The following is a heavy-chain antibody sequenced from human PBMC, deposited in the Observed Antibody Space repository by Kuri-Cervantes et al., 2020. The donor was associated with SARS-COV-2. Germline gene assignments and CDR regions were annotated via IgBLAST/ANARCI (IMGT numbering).Heavy chain of an antibody. CDR3: YCAPKEGFDS. V-gene: IGHV1-18*01. J-gene: IGHJ4*02. Sequence: ASVKVSCKASGYTFTSYGISWVRQAPGQGLEWMGWISAYNGNRNYAQKVQGRVTMTRDTSTSTVYMELSSLTSEDTAIYYCYCAPKEGFDSWGQGTLVTVSS. D-gene: IGHD2-21*01. CDR1: GYTFTSYG. CDR2: ISAYNGNR.